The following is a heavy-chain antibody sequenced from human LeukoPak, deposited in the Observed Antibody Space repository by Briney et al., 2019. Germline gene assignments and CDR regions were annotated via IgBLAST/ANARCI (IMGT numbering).Heavy chain of an antibody. J-gene: IGHJ5*02. CDR3: ARLAHIAAAGGQSGWFDP. D-gene: IGHD6-13*01. CDR2: IYYSGST. V-gene: IGHV4-59*08. CDR1: GGSISSYY. Sequence: SETLSLTCTVSGGSISSYYWSWIRQPPGKGLEWIGYIYYSGSTNYNPSLKSRVTISVDTSKNQFSLKLSSVTAADTAVYYCARLAHIAAAGGQSGWFDPWGQGTLVTVSS.